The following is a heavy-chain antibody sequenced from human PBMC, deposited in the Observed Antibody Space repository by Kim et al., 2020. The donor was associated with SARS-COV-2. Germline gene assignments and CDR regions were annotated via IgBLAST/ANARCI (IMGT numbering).Heavy chain of an antibody. CDR2: IYYSGST. J-gene: IGHJ5*02. D-gene: IGHD3-10*01. Sequence: SETLSLTCTVSGGSISSSSYYWGWIRQPPGKGLEWIGSIYYSGSTYYNPSLKSRVTISVDTSKNQFSLKLSSVTAADTAVYYCARQSGWFGENNWFDPWGQGTLVTVSS. CDR1: GGSISSSSYY. V-gene: IGHV4-39*01. CDR3: ARQSGWFGENNWFDP.